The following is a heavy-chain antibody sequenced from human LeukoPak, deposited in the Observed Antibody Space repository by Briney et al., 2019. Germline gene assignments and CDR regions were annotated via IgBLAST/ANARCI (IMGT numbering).Heavy chain of an antibody. CDR3: AKDLRFFDAFDI. CDR1: GFTFSSYG. Sequence: GGSLRLSCAASGFTFSSYGMHWVRQAPGKGLEWVAVISYDGSNKYYADSVKGRFTISRDNSKNTLYLHMNSLRAEDTAVYYCAKDLRFFDAFDIWGQGTMVTVSS. D-gene: IGHD3-3*01. V-gene: IGHV3-30*18. J-gene: IGHJ3*02. CDR2: ISYDGSNK.